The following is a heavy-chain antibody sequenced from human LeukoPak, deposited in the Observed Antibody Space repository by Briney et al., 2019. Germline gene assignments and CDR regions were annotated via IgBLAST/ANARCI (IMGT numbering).Heavy chain of an antibody. V-gene: IGHV3-74*01. CDR2: MDTDGRTT. CDR3: ATDVTGSEDR. CDR1: GFPFSNFW. D-gene: IGHD6-25*01. J-gene: IGHJ5*02. Sequence: GGSLRLSCVVSGFPFSNFWMHWVRQVPGKGLVWVARMDTDGRTTDYADSVKGRFTISRDSARNTLYLQMRSLRADDTALYYCATDVTGSEDRWGQGTLVTVSS.